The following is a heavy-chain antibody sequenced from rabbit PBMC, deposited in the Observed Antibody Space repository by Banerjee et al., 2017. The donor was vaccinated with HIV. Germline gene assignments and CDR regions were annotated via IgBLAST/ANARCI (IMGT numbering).Heavy chain of an antibody. CDR3: ARGDYSYGFAGYAYLNL. CDR1: GFTISSSYC. V-gene: IGHV1S45*01. CDR2: IASDSSGST. D-gene: IGHD6-1*01. J-gene: IGHJ4*01. Sequence: QEQLEESGGDLVKPEGSLTLTCTASGFTISSSYCMCWVRQAPGKGLEWIACIASDSSGSTWYANWAKGRFTISKTSSTTVTLQMTSLTVADTATYFCARGDYSYGFAGYAYLNLWGPGTLVTVS.